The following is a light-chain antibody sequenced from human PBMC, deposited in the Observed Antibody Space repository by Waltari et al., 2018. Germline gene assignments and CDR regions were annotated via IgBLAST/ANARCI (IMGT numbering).Light chain of an antibody. CDR1: SSADGGYNC. J-gene: IGLJ2*01. CDR2: YVS. CDR3: SSYTSSSTPVV. V-gene: IGLV2-14*01. Sequence: SAPIQPPSVSGSPAQSFTISSTGTSSADGGYNCVPWSQQHHGKAPQLMIYYVSNRPSGVSNRFTCSKSGNTASLTISGLQAEDEADYYCSSYTSSSTPVVFGGGTKLTVL.